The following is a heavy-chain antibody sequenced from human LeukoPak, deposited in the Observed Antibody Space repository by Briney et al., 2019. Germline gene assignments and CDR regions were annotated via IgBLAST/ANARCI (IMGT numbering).Heavy chain of an antibody. CDR1: GFTLSSYG. CDR3: AKNQWLASYFDY. V-gene: IGHV3-30*18. J-gene: IGHJ4*02. Sequence: GGSLRLSCAASGFTLSSYGMHWVRQAPGKGLEWVAVISYDGSNKYYADSVRGRFTISRDNSKNTLYLQMNSLRAEDTAVYYCAKNQWLASYFDYWGQGTLVTVSS. CDR2: ISYDGSNK. D-gene: IGHD6-19*01.